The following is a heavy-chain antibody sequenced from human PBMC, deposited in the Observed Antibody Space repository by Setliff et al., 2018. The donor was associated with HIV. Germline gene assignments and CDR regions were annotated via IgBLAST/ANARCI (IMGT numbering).Heavy chain of an antibody. Sequence: PGGSLRLSCAASGFTVSRFYMSWVRQAPGKGLEWVSVIYSDGSSYYADSARGRFTISRDNYKNTLYLQMSSLRPEDTAVYYCARDSPLSHFDYWGQGILVTVSS. V-gene: IGHV3-53*01. CDR3: ARDSPLSHFDY. J-gene: IGHJ4*02. CDR2: IYSDGSS. CDR1: GFTVSRFY.